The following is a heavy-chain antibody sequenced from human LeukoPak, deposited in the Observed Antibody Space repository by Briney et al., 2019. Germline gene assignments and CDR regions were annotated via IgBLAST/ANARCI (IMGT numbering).Heavy chain of an antibody. V-gene: IGHV3-7*01. D-gene: IGHD6-19*01. Sequence: PGGSLRLSCAASGFTFRNYWMNWVRHAPGKELEWVANIKQDGSGKYYVDSVRGRFTISRDNAKNSLFLQLSSLRGEDTAVYYCARGGEQWQVPVFFDYWGQGTLVTVSS. J-gene: IGHJ4*02. CDR2: IKQDGSGK. CDR1: GFTFRNYW. CDR3: ARGGEQWQVPVFFDY.